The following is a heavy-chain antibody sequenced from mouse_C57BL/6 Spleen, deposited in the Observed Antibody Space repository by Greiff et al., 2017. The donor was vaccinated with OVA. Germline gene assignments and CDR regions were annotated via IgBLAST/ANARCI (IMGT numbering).Heavy chain of an antibody. Sequence: VQLQQSGAELVRPGASVKLSCTASGFTFKDYYMHWVKQRPEQGLEWIGRIDPEDGDTEYAPKFQGKATMTADTSSNTAYLQLSSLTSEDAAVYYCTTGAHYYAMDYWGQGTSVTVSS. J-gene: IGHJ4*01. V-gene: IGHV14-1*01. CDR1: GFTFKDYY. CDR3: TTGAHYYAMDY. CDR2: IDPEDGDT.